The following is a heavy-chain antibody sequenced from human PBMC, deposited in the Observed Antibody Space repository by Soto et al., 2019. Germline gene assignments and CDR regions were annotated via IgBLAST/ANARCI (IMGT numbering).Heavy chain of an antibody. V-gene: IGHV3-74*01. CDR3: ESPKLRFLSLEV. CDR2: INSDGSST. J-gene: IGHJ6*01. D-gene: IGHD3-3*01. CDR1: GFTFSSYW. Sequence: PGGSLRLSCAASGFTFSSYWMHWVRQAPGKGLVWVSRINSDGSSTSYADSVKGRFTISRDNAKNTLYLQMNSLRADDTAVYYCESPKLRFLSLEVLGQVTTGVFSS.